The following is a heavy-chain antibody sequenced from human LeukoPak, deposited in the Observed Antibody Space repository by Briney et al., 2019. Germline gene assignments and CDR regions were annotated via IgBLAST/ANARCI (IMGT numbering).Heavy chain of an antibody. Sequence: SETLSLTCTVSGYSISSGYYWGWIRQPPGKGLEWIGSIYHSGSTYYNPSLKSRVTISVDTSKNQFSLKLSSVTAADTAVYYCARSDPGDILTGYPNPYYYMDVWGKGTTVTVSS. D-gene: IGHD3-9*01. J-gene: IGHJ6*03. CDR2: IYHSGST. CDR3: ARSDPGDILTGYPNPYYYMDV. V-gene: IGHV4-38-2*02. CDR1: GYSISSGYY.